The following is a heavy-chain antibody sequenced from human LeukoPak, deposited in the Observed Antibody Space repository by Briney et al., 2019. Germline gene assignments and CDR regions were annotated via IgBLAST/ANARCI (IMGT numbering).Heavy chain of an antibody. D-gene: IGHD3-10*01. V-gene: IGHV3-30*04. Sequence: GRSLRLSCAPSGFTFSSYAMHCVRDAPGKGLEWVAVISQDGSNKYYADYVKGRLTIARAKSKNTLHLQMNSVRAEDTAVYYCASPLRGVPAWGRGTLVTVSS. CDR3: ASPLRGVPA. CDR1: GFTFSSYA. J-gene: IGHJ4*02. CDR2: ISQDGSNK.